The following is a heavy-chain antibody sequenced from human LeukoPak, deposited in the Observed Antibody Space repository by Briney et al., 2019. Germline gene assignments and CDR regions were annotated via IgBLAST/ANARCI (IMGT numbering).Heavy chain of an antibody. Sequence: SETLSLTCAVYGGSFSGYYWSWIRQSPGTGLKWIGEINHSGSTNYNPSLKSRVTISVDTSKNQFSLKLSSVTAADTAVYYCARDPELLGAFDIWGQGTMVTVSS. CDR2: INHSGST. CDR1: GGSFSGYY. CDR3: ARDPELLGAFDI. J-gene: IGHJ3*02. V-gene: IGHV4-34*01. D-gene: IGHD1-7*01.